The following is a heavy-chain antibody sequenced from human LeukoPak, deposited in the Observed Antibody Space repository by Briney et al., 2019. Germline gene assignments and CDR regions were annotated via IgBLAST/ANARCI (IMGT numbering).Heavy chain of an antibody. CDR3: ARELAIPRMRTMVRRVISDY. Sequence: GASVKVSCKASGYTFTGYYMHWVRQAPGQGLEWMGWINPNSGGTNYAQKFQGRVTMTRDTSISTAYMELSRLRSDDTAVYYCARELAIPRMRTMVRRVISDYWGQGTLVTVFS. D-gene: IGHD3-10*01. CDR2: INPNSGGT. CDR1: GYTFTGYY. V-gene: IGHV1-2*02. J-gene: IGHJ4*02.